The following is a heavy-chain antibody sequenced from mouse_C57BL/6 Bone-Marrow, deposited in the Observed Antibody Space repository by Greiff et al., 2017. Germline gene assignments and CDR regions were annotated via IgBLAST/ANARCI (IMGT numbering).Heavy chain of an antibody. CDR1: GYTFTSYW. CDR2: IDPSDSET. CDR3: ARSSYGSSPWYIDV. D-gene: IGHD1-1*01. Sequence: VQLQQPGAELVRPGSSVKLSCKASGYTFTSYWMHWVKQRPIQGLEWIGNIDPSDSETHYNQKFKDKATLTVDKSSSTAYMQLSSLTSEDSAVYYCARSSYGSSPWYIDVWGTGTTVTVSS. J-gene: IGHJ1*03. V-gene: IGHV1-52*01.